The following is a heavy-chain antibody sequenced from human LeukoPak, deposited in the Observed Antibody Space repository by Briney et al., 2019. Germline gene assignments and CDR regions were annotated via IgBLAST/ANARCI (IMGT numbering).Heavy chain of an antibody. J-gene: IGHJ4*02. V-gene: IGHV3-7*01. CDR2: IESDGSEK. D-gene: IGHD4-17*01. CDR1: GFIFSDYF. Sequence: PGGSLRLSCGASGFIFSDYFMTWVRQAPGKGLEWVANIESDGSEKYYVDSVRGRFTISRDNAKNSLYLQMSSLRAEDTAVYYCARLMTAVSNFDYWGQGTLVTVSS. CDR3: ARLMTAVSNFDY.